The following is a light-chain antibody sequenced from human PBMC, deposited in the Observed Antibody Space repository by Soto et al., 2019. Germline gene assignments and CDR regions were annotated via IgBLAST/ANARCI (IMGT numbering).Light chain of an antibody. Sequence: EIVLTQSPGTLSLSPGERATLSCSASQSVSSSYLTWYQQKPGQAPRLLIYGASTRAAETPDRFSGSGSGTEFTLTISSLQPDDFATYYCQHYNSYSEAFGQGTKVDI. CDR3: QHYNSYSEA. CDR2: GAS. V-gene: IGKV3-20*01. J-gene: IGKJ1*01. CDR1: QSVSSSY.